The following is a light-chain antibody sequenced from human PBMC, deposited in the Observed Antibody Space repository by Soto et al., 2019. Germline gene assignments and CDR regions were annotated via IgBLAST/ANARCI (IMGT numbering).Light chain of an antibody. CDR1: SSNIGNNF. Sequence: QSVLTQPPSVSAAPGQKVTISCSGTSSNIGNNFVTWFQQLPGAAPKLLIYDNNKRPSGIPDRFSGSKSGTSGTLAITGLQTGDEADYYCGAWDSSLIWVFGGGTKVTVL. CDR2: DNN. CDR3: GAWDSSLIWV. J-gene: IGLJ3*02. V-gene: IGLV1-51*01.